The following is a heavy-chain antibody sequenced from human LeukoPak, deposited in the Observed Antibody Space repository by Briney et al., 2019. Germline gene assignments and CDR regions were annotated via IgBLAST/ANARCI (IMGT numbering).Heavy chain of an antibody. J-gene: IGHJ4*02. CDR3: AREPRFSNYYDSSGLDY. Sequence: SETLSLTCTVSGGSISSYYWSWIRQPPGKGLEWIGYIYYSGSTNYNPSLKSRVTISVDTSKSQFSLKLSSVTAADTAVYYCAREPRFSNYYDSSGLDYWGQGTLVTVSS. D-gene: IGHD3-22*01. V-gene: IGHV4-59*01. CDR1: GGSISSYY. CDR2: IYYSGST.